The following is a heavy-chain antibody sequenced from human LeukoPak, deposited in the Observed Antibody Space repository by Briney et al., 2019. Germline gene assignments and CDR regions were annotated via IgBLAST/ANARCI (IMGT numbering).Heavy chain of an antibody. CDR1: GGSFSGYY. CDR3: AAREKSRYCSSTSCYSLDY. J-gene: IGHJ4*02. D-gene: IGHD2-2*01. Sequence: PSETLSLTCAVYGGSFSGYYWSWIRQPPGKGLEWIGEINHSGSTNYNPSLKSRVTISVDTSKNQFSLKLSSVTAADTAVYYCAAREKSRYCSSTSCYSLDYWGQGTLVTVSS. CDR2: INHSGST. V-gene: IGHV4-34*01.